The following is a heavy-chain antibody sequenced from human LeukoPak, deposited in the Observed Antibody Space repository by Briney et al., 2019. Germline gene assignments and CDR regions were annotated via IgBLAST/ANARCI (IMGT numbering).Heavy chain of an antibody. CDR1: GGTFSSYA. V-gene: IGHV1-69*05. J-gene: IGHJ4*02. D-gene: IGHD3-22*01. CDR2: IIPIFGTA. CDR3: ARDPVGYYYDSSGYYYVD. Sequence: SVKVSCKASGGTFSSYAISWVRQAPGQGLEWMGRIIPIFGTANYAQKFQGRVTITTDETTSTAYMELSSLRSEDTAVYYCARDPVGYYYDSSGYYYVDWGQGTLVTVSS.